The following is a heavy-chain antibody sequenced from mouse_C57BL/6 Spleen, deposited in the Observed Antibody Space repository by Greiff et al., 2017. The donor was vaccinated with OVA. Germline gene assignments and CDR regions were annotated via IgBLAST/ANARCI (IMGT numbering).Heavy chain of an antibody. V-gene: IGHV1-55*01. Sequence: VQLQQPGAELVKPGASVKMSCKASGYTFTSYWITWVKQRPGQGLEWIGDIYPGSGSTNYNEKFKGKATLTVDTSSSTAYMQLSSLTSEDSAVYYCARRGPIYYGYDMDYWGQGTSVTVSS. CDR2: IYPGSGST. CDR1: GYTFTSYW. J-gene: IGHJ4*01. D-gene: IGHD2-2*01. CDR3: ARRGPIYYGYDMDY.